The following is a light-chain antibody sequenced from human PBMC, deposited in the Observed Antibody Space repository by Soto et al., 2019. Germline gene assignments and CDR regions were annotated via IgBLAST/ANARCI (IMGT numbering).Light chain of an antibody. V-gene: IGLV2-8*01. CDR1: ISDVGGYNY. CDR2: EVS. Sequence: QSVLTQPPSAAGSPGQSVTISCTGTISDVGGYNYVSWYQQHPGKAPKLMIYEVSKRPSGVPDRFSGSKSGNAASLTVSGLQAEDEADYYCSSYAGSSVVFGGGTKLTVL. J-gene: IGLJ2*01. CDR3: SSYAGSSVV.